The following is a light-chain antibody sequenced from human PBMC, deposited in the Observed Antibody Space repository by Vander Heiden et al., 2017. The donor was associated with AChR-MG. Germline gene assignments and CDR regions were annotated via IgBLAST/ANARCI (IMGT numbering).Light chain of an antibody. CDR2: GAS. V-gene: IGKV3-15*01. CDR3: QQYNNGPPAGYT. Sequence: EIVMTQSPATLSVSPGERATLSCRASQSVSSNLAWYQQKPGQAPRLLIYGASTRATGIPARFSGSGSGTEFTLTISSLQSEDFAVYYCQQYNNGPPAGYTFGQGTKLEIK. J-gene: IGKJ2*01. CDR1: QSVSSN.